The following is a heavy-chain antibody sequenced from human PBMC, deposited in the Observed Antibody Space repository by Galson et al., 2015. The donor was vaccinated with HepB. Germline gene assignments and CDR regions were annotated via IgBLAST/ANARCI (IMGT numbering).Heavy chain of an antibody. CDR2: IYWDDDN. CDR1: GFSLTSNAVG. J-gene: IGHJ4*02. V-gene: IGHV2-5*02. D-gene: IGHD6-19*01. Sequence: PALVKPTQTLTLTCTFSGFSLTSNAVGVGWIRQPPGKALEWLALIYWDDDNHYSPSLKSRLSITKDTSKSQVVLTMTNMDPVDTATYYCAHGSGWLFDYWGQGTLVTVSS. CDR3: AHGSGWLFDY.